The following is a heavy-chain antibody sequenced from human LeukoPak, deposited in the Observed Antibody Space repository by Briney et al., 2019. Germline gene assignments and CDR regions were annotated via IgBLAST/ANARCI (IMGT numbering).Heavy chain of an antibody. CDR2: ISGNDGTT. D-gene: IGHD3-3*01. Sequence: GGSLRLSCVASGFTFSSYAMSWVRQAPGKGLEWVSAISGNDGTTYYADSVKGRFTISRDNSKNTLYLQMNSLRAEDTAVYYCAKEVPITINYMDVWGKGTTVTVSS. CDR1: GFTFSSYA. CDR3: AKEVPITINYMDV. V-gene: IGHV3-23*01. J-gene: IGHJ6*03.